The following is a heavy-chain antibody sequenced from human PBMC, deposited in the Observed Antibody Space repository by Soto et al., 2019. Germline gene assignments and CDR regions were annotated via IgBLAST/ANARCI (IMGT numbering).Heavy chain of an antibody. CDR1: GGTFSSYA. Sequence: SVKVSCKASGGTFSSYAISWVRQAPGQGLEWMGGIIPIFGTANYAQKFQGRVTITADESTSTAYMELSSLRSEDTAVYYCASSAYGSGKIPYYYYGMDVWGQGTTVTVSS. CDR3: ASSAYGSGKIPYYYYGMDV. V-gene: IGHV1-69*13. D-gene: IGHD3-10*01. J-gene: IGHJ6*02. CDR2: IIPIFGTA.